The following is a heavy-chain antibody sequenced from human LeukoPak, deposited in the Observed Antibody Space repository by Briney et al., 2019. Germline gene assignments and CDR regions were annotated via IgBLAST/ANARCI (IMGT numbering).Heavy chain of an antibody. D-gene: IGHD3-16*02. J-gene: IGHJ4*02. Sequence: ASVKVSCKASGYTFTSYGISWVRQAPGQGLEWMGWISAYNGNTNYAQKLQGRVTMTTDTSTSTAYMELRSLRSDDTAVYYCARVARGDYVWGSYRFDYWGQGTLVTVSS. CDR2: ISAYNGNT. CDR1: GYTFTSYG. CDR3: ARVARGDYVWGSYRFDY. V-gene: IGHV1-18*01.